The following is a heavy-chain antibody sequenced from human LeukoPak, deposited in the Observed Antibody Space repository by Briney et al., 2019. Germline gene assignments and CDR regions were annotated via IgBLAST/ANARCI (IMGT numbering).Heavy chain of an antibody. V-gene: IGHV1-69*04. D-gene: IGHD3-9*01. CDR3: ARADILTGYSDY. CDR2: IIPILGIA. CDR1: GGTFSSYA. J-gene: IGHJ4*02. Sequence: ASVTVSCKASGGTFSSYAISWVRQAPGQGLEWMGRIIPILGIANYAQKFQGRVTITADKSTSTAYMELSSLRSEDTAVYYCARADILTGYSDYWGQGTLVTVSS.